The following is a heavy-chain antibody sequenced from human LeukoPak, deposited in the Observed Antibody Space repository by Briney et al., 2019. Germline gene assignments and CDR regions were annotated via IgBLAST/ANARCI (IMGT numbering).Heavy chain of an antibody. CDR2: INHSGSA. CDR3: ARGPAKDRRWEY. J-gene: IGHJ4*02. V-gene: IGHV4-34*01. D-gene: IGHD1-26*01. CDR1: GGSFSGYY. Sequence: PSETLSLTCAVYGGSFSGYYWSWIRQPPGKGLEWIGEINHSGSANYNPSLKSRVTISVDRSKNQFSLKLSSVTAADTAVYYCARGPAKDRRWEYWGQGTLVTVCS.